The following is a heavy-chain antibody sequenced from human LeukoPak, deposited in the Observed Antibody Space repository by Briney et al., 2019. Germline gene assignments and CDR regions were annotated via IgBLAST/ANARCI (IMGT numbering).Heavy chain of an antibody. Sequence: PGGSLRLSCAASGFTFSSYCMHWVRQAPGKGLEWVAFIRSDASDKYYADSVKGRFTISRDNSKNTLYLQMNSLRAEDTAVFYCAKSPAEQWLVPRYYYMDVWGKGTTVTISS. V-gene: IGHV3-30*02. CDR3: AKSPAEQWLVPRYYYMDV. D-gene: IGHD6-19*01. CDR2: IRSDASDK. J-gene: IGHJ6*03. CDR1: GFTFSSYC.